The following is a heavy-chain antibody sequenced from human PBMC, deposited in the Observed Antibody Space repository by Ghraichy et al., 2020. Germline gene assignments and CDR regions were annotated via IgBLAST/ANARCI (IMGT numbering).Heavy chain of an antibody. CDR2: INHSGST. Sequence: SETLSLTCAVYGGSFSGYYWSWIRQPPGKGLEWIGEINHSGSTNYNPSLKSRVTISVDTSKNQFSLNLSSVTAADTAVYYCASQPLGYCSGGSYYGHCYFDYWGQGTLVTVSS. D-gene: IGHD2-15*01. V-gene: IGHV4-34*01. J-gene: IGHJ4*02. CDR3: ASQPLGYCSGGSYYGHCYFDY. CDR1: GGSFSGYY.